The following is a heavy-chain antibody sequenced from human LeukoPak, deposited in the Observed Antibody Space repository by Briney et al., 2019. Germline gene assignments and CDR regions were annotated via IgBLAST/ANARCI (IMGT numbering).Heavy chain of an antibody. V-gene: IGHV3-23*01. CDR1: GFTFSSYA. CDR2: ISGSGGST. Sequence: PGGSLRLSCAASGFTFSSYAMSWVRQAPGKGLECVSAISGSGGSTYYADSVKGRFTISRDNSKNTLYLQMNSLRAEDTAVYYCASRGARDYYYYMDVWGKGTTVTVSS. J-gene: IGHJ6*03. D-gene: IGHD1-26*01. CDR3: ASRGARDYYYYMDV.